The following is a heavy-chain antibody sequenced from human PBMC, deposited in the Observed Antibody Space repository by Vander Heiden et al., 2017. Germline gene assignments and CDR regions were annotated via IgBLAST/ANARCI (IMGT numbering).Heavy chain of an antibody. V-gene: IGHV1-46*01. D-gene: IGHD6-13*01. CDR3: ARHAPIAAAGTIWDY. CDR2: INSGSGST. CDR1: GYTFSNHY. Sequence: QVQLVQSGAEVKKPGASVKVSCTASGYTFSNHYIHWVRQAPGQGLEWVGRINSGSGSTSIAQKFQDRVTVIRDASTGTVYMEMTRLTSDDTAVYYCARHAPIAAAGTIWDYWGQGTLVIVS. J-gene: IGHJ4*02.